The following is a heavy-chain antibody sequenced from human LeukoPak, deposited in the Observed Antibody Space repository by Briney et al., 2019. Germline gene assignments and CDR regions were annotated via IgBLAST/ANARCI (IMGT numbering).Heavy chain of an antibody. Sequence: SETLSLTCTVSGGSITSSYWSWLRQPPGKGLQWIGYFYYSGAANYNPSLKSRVTISVDTSKTQLSLKMTSMTAADTAVYYCARSNARDGYNFGYWGQGTLFTVSS. V-gene: IGHV4-59*08. D-gene: IGHD5-24*01. CDR3: ARSNARDGYNFGY. CDR1: GGSITSSY. J-gene: IGHJ4*02. CDR2: FYYSGAA.